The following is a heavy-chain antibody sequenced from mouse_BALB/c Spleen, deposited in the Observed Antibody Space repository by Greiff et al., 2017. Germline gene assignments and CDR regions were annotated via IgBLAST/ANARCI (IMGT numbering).Heavy chain of an antibody. CDR2: ILPGSGST. D-gene: IGHD1-1*01. CDR3: ARGGSSYEAWFAY. Sequence: VQLQQSGAELMKPGASVKISCKATGYTFSSYWIEWVKQRPGHGLEWIGEILPGSGSTNYNEKFKGKATFTADTSSNTAYMQLSSLTSEDSAVYYCARGGSSYEAWFAYWGQGTLVTVSA. V-gene: IGHV1-9*01. CDR1: GYTFSSYW. J-gene: IGHJ3*01.